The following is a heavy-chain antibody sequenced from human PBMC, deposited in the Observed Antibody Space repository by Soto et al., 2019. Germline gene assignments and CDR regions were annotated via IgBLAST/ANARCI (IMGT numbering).Heavy chain of an antibody. CDR2: INPNSGGT. Sequence: ASVNVSCKASGYTFTGYDIHWVRQAPGQGLECMGWINPNSGGTNYAQKFQGRVTMTRDTSISTAYMELSRLRSDDTAVYCCARCFFPAVAGRTYYGMDVWGQGTTVTVSS. V-gene: IGHV1-2*02. CDR3: ARCFFPAVAGRTYYGMDV. D-gene: IGHD6-19*01. CDR1: GYTFTGYD. J-gene: IGHJ6*02.